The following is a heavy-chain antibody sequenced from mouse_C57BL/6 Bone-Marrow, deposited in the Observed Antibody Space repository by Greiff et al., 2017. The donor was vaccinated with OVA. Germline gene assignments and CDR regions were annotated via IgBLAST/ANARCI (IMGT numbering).Heavy chain of an antibody. J-gene: IGHJ4*01. Sequence: QVQLQQPGAELVMPGASVKLSCKASGYTFTSYWMHWVKQRPGQGLEWIGEIDPSDSDTNYNQKFKGKSTLTVDKSSSTAYMQLSSLTSEDYAVYYCAKANLYYYAMDYWGQGTSVTVSS. CDR2: IDPSDSDT. CDR1: GYTFTSYW. CDR3: AKANLYYYAMDY. D-gene: IGHD4-1*01. V-gene: IGHV1-69*01.